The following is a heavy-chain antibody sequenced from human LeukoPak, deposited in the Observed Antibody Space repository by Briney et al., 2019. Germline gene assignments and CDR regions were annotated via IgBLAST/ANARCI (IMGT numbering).Heavy chain of an antibody. V-gene: IGHV1-69*04. J-gene: IGHJ5*02. D-gene: IGHD6-6*01. CDR2: IIPILGIA. CDR3: ARASYKAARPRRQGDWFDP. CDR1: GGTFSSYA. Sequence: TSVKVSCKASGGTFSSYAISWVRQAPGQGLEWMGRIIPILGIANYAQKFQGRVTITADKSTSTAYMELSSLRSEDTAVYYCARASYKAARPRRQGDWFDPWGQGTLVTVSS.